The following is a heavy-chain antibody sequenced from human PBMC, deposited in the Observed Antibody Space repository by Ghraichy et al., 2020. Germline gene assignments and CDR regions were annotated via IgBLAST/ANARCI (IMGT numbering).Heavy chain of an antibody. D-gene: IGHD4-23*01. Sequence: SETLSLTCTVSGDSMTNYYFTWIRQPPGKGLEWIGYIYYSGSTNYNPSLKSRITISVDTSRNQFSLKLTSMTAADTAVYFCARLRGNSFPDYWGQGTLVTVSS. J-gene: IGHJ4*02. CDR1: GDSMTNYY. V-gene: IGHV4-59*01. CDR3: ARLRGNSFPDY. CDR2: IYYSGST.